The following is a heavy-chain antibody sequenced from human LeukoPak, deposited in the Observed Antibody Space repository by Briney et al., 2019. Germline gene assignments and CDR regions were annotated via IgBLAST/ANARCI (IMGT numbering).Heavy chain of an antibody. Sequence: SETLSLTCTVSGGSISSGDYYWSWIRQPPGKGLEWIGYIYYSGSTYYNPSLKSRVTISVDTSKNQFSLKLSSVTAADTAVYYCARITPDCSSTSCLMDAFDIWGQGTMVTVPS. D-gene: IGHD2-2*01. J-gene: IGHJ3*02. CDR3: ARITPDCSSTSCLMDAFDI. V-gene: IGHV4-30-4*08. CDR2: IYYSGST. CDR1: GGSISSGDYY.